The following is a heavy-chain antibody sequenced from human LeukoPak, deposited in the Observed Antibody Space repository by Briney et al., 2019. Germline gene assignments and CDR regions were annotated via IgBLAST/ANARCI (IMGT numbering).Heavy chain of an antibody. CDR2: IKSKTDGGTT. V-gene: IGHV3-15*07. CDR1: GFTFSNAW. J-gene: IGHJ4*02. CDR3: TTLVGATTDFDY. D-gene: IGHD1-26*01. Sequence: GGSLRLSCAASGFTFSNAWMNWVRQAPGKGLEWVGRIKSKTDGGTTDYAAPVKGRSTISRDDSKNTLYLQMNSLKTEDTAVYYCTTLVGATTDFDYWGQGTLVTVSS.